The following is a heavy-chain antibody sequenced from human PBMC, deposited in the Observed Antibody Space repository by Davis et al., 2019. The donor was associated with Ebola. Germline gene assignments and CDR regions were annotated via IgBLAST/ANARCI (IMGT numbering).Heavy chain of an antibody. V-gene: IGHV3-66*01. Sequence: GESLKISCAASGFTVSSNYMGWVRQAPGKGLEWVSVIYSGGSTYYADSVKGRFTISRDNSKNTLYLQMNSLRAEDTAVYYCARDGPGSGYDYWGQGTLVTVSS. CDR1: GFTVSSNY. J-gene: IGHJ4*02. D-gene: IGHD3-22*01. CDR2: IYSGGST. CDR3: ARDGPGSGYDY.